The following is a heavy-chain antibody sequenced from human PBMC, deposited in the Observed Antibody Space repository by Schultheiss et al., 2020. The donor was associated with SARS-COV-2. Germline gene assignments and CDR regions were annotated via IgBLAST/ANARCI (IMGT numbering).Heavy chain of an antibody. V-gene: IGHV3-66*01. D-gene: IGHD3-22*01. CDR2: IYSGGST. CDR1: GFTFSDYY. Sequence: GESLKISCAASGFTFSDYYMSWIRQAPGKGLEWVSVIYSGGSTYYADSVKGRFTISRDNSKNTLYLQMNSLRAEDTAVYYCARDLNYYDSSGLVYYGMDVWGQGTTVTVSS. CDR3: ARDLNYYDSSGLVYYGMDV. J-gene: IGHJ6*02.